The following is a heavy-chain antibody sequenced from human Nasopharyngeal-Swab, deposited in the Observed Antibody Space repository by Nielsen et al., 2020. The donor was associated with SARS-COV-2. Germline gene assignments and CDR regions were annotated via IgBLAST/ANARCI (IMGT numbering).Heavy chain of an antibody. CDR1: GYSFTTYW. CDR3: ARLPSPFSSGS. D-gene: IGHD3-3*01. V-gene: IGHV5-10-1*01. CDR2: IAPRDSYT. Sequence: GESLKISCKGSGYSFTTYWITWVRQLPGKGLEWMGMIAPRDSYTTYSPSFQGHVTIPADKSISTAYLQWSSLKASDTAMYYCARLPSPFSSGSWGQGTLVTVSS. J-gene: IGHJ5*02.